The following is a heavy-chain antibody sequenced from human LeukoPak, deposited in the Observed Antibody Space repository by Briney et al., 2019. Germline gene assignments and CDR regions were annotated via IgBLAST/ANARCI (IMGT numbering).Heavy chain of an antibody. V-gene: IGHV4-30-2*01. CDR2: IFHTGST. D-gene: IGHD3-10*01. Sequence: SQTLSLTCVVSGDSISGGVFSWSWIRQPPGQGLEWIGYIFHTGSTFYNPSLKSRVTISVDNSKNQFSLRLTSVTAADTAVYYCARELWFANAPGSWLDPWGQGTLVTVSS. J-gene: IGHJ5*02. CDR3: ARELWFANAPGSWLDP. CDR1: GDSISGGVFS.